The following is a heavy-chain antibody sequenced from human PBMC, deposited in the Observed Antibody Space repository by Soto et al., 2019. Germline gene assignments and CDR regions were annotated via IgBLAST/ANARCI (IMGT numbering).Heavy chain of an antibody. CDR2: IIPIFGTA. D-gene: IGHD1-7*01. CDR1: GGTFSSYA. V-gene: IGHV1-69*06. J-gene: IGHJ6*02. Sequence: ASVKVSCKASGGTFSSYAIGWVRQAPGQGLEWMGGIIPIFGTANYAQKFQGRVTITADKSTSTAYMELSSLRSEDTAVYYCAREERGLELPSIVYGMDVWGQGTTVTVSS. CDR3: AREERGLELPSIVYGMDV.